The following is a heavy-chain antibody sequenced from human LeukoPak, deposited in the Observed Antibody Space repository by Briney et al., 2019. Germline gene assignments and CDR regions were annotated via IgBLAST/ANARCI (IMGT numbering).Heavy chain of an antibody. CDR3: AKDNAPLRYFDWFSD. CDR1: GFTFSSYA. Sequence: GGSLRLSCAASGFTFSSYAMSWVRQAPGKGLEWVSSIIGGGGSTYYADSVKGRFTISRDSSKNTLYLRMNSLRAEDTAVYFCAKDNAPLRYFDWFSDWGQGTLVTVSS. J-gene: IGHJ4*02. CDR2: IIGGGGST. V-gene: IGHV3-23*01. D-gene: IGHD3-9*01.